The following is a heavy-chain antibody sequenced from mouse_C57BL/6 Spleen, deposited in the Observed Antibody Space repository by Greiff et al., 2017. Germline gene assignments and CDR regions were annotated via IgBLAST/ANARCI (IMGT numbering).Heavy chain of an antibody. V-gene: IGHV1-81*01. Sequence: QVQLKESGAELARPGASVKLSCKASGYTFTSYGISWVKQRTGQGLEWIGEIYPRSGNTYYNEKFKGKATLTADKSSSTAYMELRSLTSEDSAVYFCARGRDYYGSSSYYFDCWGQGTTLTVSS. CDR2: IYPRSGNT. D-gene: IGHD1-1*01. CDR3: ARGRDYYGSSSYYFDC. CDR1: GYTFTSYG. J-gene: IGHJ2*01.